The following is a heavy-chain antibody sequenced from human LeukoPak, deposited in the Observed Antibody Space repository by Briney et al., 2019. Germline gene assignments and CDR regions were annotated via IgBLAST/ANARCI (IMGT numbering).Heavy chain of an antibody. V-gene: IGHV3-33*01. CDR1: GFTFSSYG. D-gene: IGHD3-10*01. CDR3: ARDPEVRGVINYFDY. Sequence: GRSLRLSCAASGFTFSSYGMHWVRQAPGKGLEWVAVIWYDGSNKYYADSVKGRFTISRDNSKNTLYPQMNSLRAEDTAVYYCARDPEVRGVINYFDYWGQGTLVTVSS. CDR2: IWYDGSNK. J-gene: IGHJ4*02.